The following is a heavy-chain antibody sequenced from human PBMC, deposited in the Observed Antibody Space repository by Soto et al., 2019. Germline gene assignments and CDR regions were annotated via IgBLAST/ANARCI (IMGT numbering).Heavy chain of an antibody. V-gene: IGHV4-59*01. J-gene: IGHJ6*02. CDR3: ARDRITMVRGVIKHYYYYGMDV. CDR1: GGSISSYY. D-gene: IGHD3-10*01. CDR2: IYYSGST. Sequence: SETLSLTCTVSGGSISSYYWSWIRQPPGKGLEWIGYIYYSGSTNYNPSLKSRVTISVDTSKNQFSLKLSSVTAADTAGYYCARDRITMVRGVIKHYYYYGMDVWGQGTTVTVSS.